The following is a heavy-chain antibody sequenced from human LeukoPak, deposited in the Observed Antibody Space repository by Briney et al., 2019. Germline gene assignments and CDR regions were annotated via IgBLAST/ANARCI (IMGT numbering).Heavy chain of an antibody. CDR3: ASFGRITIFGVVIPHYFDY. J-gene: IGHJ4*02. CDR2: INHSGST. Sequence: PSETLSLTCAVYGGSFSGYYWSWIRQPPGKGLEWIGEINHSGSTNYNPSLKSRVTISVDTSKNQFSLKLSSVTAADTAVYYCASFGRITIFGVVIPHYFDYWGQGTLGAVSS. D-gene: IGHD3-3*01. V-gene: IGHV4-34*01. CDR1: GGSFSGYY.